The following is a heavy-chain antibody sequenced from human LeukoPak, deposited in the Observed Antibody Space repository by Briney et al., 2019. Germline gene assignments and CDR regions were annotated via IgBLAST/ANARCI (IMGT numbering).Heavy chain of an antibody. CDR2: IWFDGSNK. J-gene: IGHJ4*02. CDR3: AAISYSGTWPVGY. Sequence: GGSLRLSCAPSGFTFYNYGFHWVRQAPGKGLEWVAVIWFDGSNKDYADSVKGRFTISRENSKKTLYLQMNSLRAEDTAVYYCAAISYSGTWPVGYWGQGILVTVTA. CDR1: GFTFYNYG. V-gene: IGHV3-33*01. D-gene: IGHD6-25*01.